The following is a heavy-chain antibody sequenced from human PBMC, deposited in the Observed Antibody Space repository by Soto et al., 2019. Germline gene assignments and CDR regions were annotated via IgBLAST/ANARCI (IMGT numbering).Heavy chain of an antibody. D-gene: IGHD4-17*01. J-gene: IGHJ3*02. V-gene: IGHV1-46*01. CDR3: LVTTSSAFDI. CDR2: INPSGGST. Sequence: ASVKVSCKASGYTSTSYYMHWVRQAPGQGLEWMGIINPSGGSTSYAQKFQGRVTMTRDTSTSTVYMELSSLRSEDTAVYYCLVTTSSAFDIFGQETMVTVSS. CDR1: GYTSTSYY.